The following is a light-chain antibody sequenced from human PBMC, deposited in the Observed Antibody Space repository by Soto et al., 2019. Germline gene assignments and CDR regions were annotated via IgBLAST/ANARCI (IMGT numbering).Light chain of an antibody. CDR3: SSYTGRSTYVV. CDR1: SSEVGGYDL. CDR2: EVS. Sequence: QSALPQPASVSGSPGQSVTLSCTGTSSEVGGYDLVSWYQQHPGKAPKLMIYEVSNRPPGVSNRFSGSKSGNTASLTISGRQAEDEADYYCSSYTGRSTYVVFGGGTELTVL. J-gene: IGLJ2*01. V-gene: IGLV2-14*01.